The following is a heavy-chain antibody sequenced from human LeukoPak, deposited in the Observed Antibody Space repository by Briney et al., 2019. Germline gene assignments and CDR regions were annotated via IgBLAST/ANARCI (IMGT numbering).Heavy chain of an antibody. CDR2: VNPNSGGT. V-gene: IGHV1-2*02. J-gene: IGHJ4*02. Sequence: ASVKVSCKASGYTFTGYYMHWVRQAPGQGLEWMGWVNPNSGGTNYAQKFQGRVTMTRDTSISTAYMELSRLRSDDTAVYYCARDFTMRGYHDYWGQGTLVTVSS. CDR1: GYTFTGYY. D-gene: IGHD3-22*01. CDR3: ARDFTMRGYHDY.